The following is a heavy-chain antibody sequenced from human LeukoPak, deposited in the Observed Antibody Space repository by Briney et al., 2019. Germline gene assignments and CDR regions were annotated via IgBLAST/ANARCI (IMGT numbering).Heavy chain of an antibody. D-gene: IGHD5-12*01. V-gene: IGHV3-30*02. Sequence: GGSLRLSCAASGFTFSSYGMHWGRQAPGKGLGWVAFIRYDGSNKYYADSVKGRFTISRDNSKNTLYLQMNSLRAEDTAVYYCANREVADYWGQGTLVTVSS. CDR2: IRYDGSNK. J-gene: IGHJ4*02. CDR1: GFTFSSYG. CDR3: ANREVADY.